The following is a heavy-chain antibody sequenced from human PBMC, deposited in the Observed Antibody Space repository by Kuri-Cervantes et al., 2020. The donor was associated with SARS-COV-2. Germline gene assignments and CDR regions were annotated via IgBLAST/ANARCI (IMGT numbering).Heavy chain of an antibody. CDR3: ATTRASAGASGAPNWFDT. V-gene: IGHV3-23*01. J-gene: IGHJ5*02. CDR1: GFSFSGYA. CDR2: ISAGGDTV. D-gene: IGHD4/OR15-4a*01. Sequence: GGSLRLSCAASGFSFSGYAMSWVRQAPGKGLERVSAISAGGDTVLYADSVRGRFTISRDNSKNTLYLQTNSLRAEDTAIYYCATTRASAGASGAPNWFDTWGQGTLVTVSS.